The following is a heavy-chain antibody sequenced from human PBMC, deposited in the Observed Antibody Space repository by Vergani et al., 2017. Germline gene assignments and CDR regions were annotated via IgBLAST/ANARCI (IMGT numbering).Heavy chain of an antibody. D-gene: IGHD1-7*01. Sequence: QVQLQQWGAGLLRPSETLSLTCGVYGGSFSAYYWSWIRQPPGKGLEWIGEINHSGSTNYNPALKSRLTISVDTSNHQFSVKLNAVTSADTAVYYCARGTGTTRAYWFDPWGQGTLVTGSS. V-gene: IGHV4-34*01. CDR1: GGSFSAYY. J-gene: IGHJ5*02. CDR2: INHSGST. CDR3: ARGTGTTRAYWFDP.